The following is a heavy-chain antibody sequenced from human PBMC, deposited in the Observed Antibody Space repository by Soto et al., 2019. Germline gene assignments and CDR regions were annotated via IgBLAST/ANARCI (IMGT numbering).Heavy chain of an antibody. Sequence: SETLSLTCTVSGGSISSYYWSWIRQPPGKGLEWIGYIYYSGSTNYNPSLKSRVTISVDTSKNQFSLKLSSVIAADTAVYYCARHSASSWSYYYYMDVWGKGTTVTVSS. J-gene: IGHJ6*03. V-gene: IGHV4-59*08. CDR1: GGSISSYY. CDR3: ARHSASSWSYYYYMDV. CDR2: IYYSGST. D-gene: IGHD3-3*01.